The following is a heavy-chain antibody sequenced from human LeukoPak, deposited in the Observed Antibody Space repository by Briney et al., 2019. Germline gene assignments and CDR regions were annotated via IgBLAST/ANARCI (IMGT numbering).Heavy chain of an antibody. V-gene: IGHV4-59*07. CDR1: GGSISSYY. J-gene: IGHJ4*02. D-gene: IGHD3-22*01. CDR2: IYYSGST. CDR3: ARVRGYDSSGSSPYYFDY. Sequence: SDPLSLTCTVSGGSISSYYWSWIRQPPGKGLEWLRYIYYSGSTNYNPSLKSRVTISVDTSKKQFSLKLSSVTAADTAVYYCARVRGYDSSGSSPYYFDYWGQGTLVTVSS.